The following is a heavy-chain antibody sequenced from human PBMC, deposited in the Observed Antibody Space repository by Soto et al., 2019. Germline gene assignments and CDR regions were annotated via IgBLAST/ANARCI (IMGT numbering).Heavy chain of an antibody. CDR3: ARVGELLPDY. CDR1: GFTFSSYA. V-gene: IGHV3-30-3*01. Sequence: GGSLRLSCAASGFTFSSYAMHWVRQAPGKGLEWVAVISYDGSNKYYADSVKGRFTISRDNSKNTLYLQMNSLRAEDTAVYYCARVGELLPDYWGQGTLVTVSS. CDR2: ISYDGSNK. D-gene: IGHD1-26*01. J-gene: IGHJ4*02.